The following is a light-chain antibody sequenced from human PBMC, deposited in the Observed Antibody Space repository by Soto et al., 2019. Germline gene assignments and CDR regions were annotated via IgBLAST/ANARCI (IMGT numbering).Light chain of an antibody. CDR2: GAS. CDR1: QSVSRY. CDR3: HQYKNWPWT. J-gene: IGKJ1*01. V-gene: IGKV3-15*01. Sequence: EIVLTQSHASLSVSPRERVTLXWTASQSVSRYLAWYQQIPGQAPRLLIHGASTGAIGVPGRFSASGSGTEFTLTISSLQSEDSAIYYCHQYKNWPWTFGQGTKVDI.